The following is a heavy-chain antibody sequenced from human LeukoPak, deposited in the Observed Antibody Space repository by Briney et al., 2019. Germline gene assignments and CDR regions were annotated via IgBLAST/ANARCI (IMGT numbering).Heavy chain of an antibody. CDR2: INPNSGGT. CDR3: ARVASRYSSGWRSVYCFDY. V-gene: IGHV1-2*02. CDR1: GYTFTGYY. Sequence: ASVKVSCKASGYTFTGYYMHWVRQAPGQGLEWIGWINPNSGGTNYAQKFQGRVTMTRDTSISTAYMELSRLRSDDTAVYYCARVASRYSSGWRSVYCFDYWGQGTLVTVSS. J-gene: IGHJ4*02. D-gene: IGHD6-19*01.